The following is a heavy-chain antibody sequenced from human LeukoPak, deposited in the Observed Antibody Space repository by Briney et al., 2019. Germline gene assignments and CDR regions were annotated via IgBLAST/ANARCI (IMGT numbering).Heavy chain of an antibody. CDR3: ATVYCSGGSCYPYDY. CDR2: FDPEDGET. D-gene: IGHD2-15*01. J-gene: IGHJ4*02. V-gene: IGHV1-24*01. Sequence: GASVKVSCKVSGYTLTELSMHWVRQAPGKGLEWMGGFDPEDGETIYAQKFQGRVTMTKDTSTDTAYMKLSGLRSEDTAVYYCATVYCSGGSCYPYDYWGQGTLVTVSS. CDR1: GYTLTELS.